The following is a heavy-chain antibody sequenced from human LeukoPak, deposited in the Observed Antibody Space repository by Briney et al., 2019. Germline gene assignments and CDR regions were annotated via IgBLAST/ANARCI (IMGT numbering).Heavy chain of an antibody. D-gene: IGHD6-19*01. CDR1: GFTFSSYA. CDR3: ARDRVAVAGTGYYYGMDV. V-gene: IGHV3-30-3*01. J-gene: IGHJ6*02. Sequence: GGSLRLSCAASGFTFSSYAMHWVRQAPGKGLEWVAVISYDGSNKYYADSVKGRFTISRDNSKNTLYLQMNSLRAEDTAVYYCARDRVAVAGTGYYYGMDVWGQGTTVTVSS. CDR2: ISYDGSNK.